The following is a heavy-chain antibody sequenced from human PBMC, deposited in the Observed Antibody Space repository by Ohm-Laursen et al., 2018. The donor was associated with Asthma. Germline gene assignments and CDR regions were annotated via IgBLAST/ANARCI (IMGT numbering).Heavy chain of an antibody. CDR1: GFTFSNAW. Sequence: SLRLSCAASGFTFSNAWMSWVRQAPGKGLEWVGRIKSKTDGGTTDYAAPVKGRFTISRDDSKNTLYLQMNSLKTEDTAVYYCTTGDIVVVPAAMRDYYYGMDVWGQGTTVTVSS. V-gene: IGHV3-15*01. CDR2: IKSKTDGGTT. CDR3: TTGDIVVVPAAMRDYYYGMDV. J-gene: IGHJ6*02. D-gene: IGHD2-2*01.